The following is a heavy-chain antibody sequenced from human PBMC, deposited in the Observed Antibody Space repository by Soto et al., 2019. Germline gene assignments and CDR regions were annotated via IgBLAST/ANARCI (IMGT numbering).Heavy chain of an antibody. CDR3: AKGDWLYDNYYGMEV. CDR1: GFTFSLYA. Sequence: EEQLLESGGGLVQPGGSLRLSCAASGFTFSLYAMSWVRHTPGKGLEWVASISGSGERTYYADSVKGRFTISKDNSKNSVFLQMNSLGAEDTAKYYCAKGDWLYDNYYGMEVWGQGTSVTVSS. D-gene: IGHD3-9*01. CDR2: ISGSGERT. V-gene: IGHV3-23*01. J-gene: IGHJ6*02.